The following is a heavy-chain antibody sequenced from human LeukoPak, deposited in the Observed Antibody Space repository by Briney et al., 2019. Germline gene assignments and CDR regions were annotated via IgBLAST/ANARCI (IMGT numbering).Heavy chain of an antibody. J-gene: IGHJ4*02. Sequence: PGGSLRLSCAASGFTFSSYAMHWVRQAPGKGLEWVAVISYDGGNKFYADSVKGRFTISRDNSKNTLDLQMSSLRAEDTAIYYCARDQLAYSGYDTLFAYWGQGTLVTVSS. CDR2: ISYDGGNK. CDR1: GFTFSSYA. CDR3: ARDQLAYSGYDTLFAY. V-gene: IGHV3-30*04. D-gene: IGHD5-12*01.